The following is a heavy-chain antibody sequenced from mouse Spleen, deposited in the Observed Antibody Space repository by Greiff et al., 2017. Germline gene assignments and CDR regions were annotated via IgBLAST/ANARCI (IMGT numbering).Heavy chain of an antibody. CDR2: ISYDGSN. Sequence: EVQRVESGPGLVKPSQSLSLTCSVTGYSITSGYYWNWIRQFPGNKLEWMGYISYDGSNNYNPSLKNRISITRDTSKNQFFLKLNSVTTEDTATYYCARDTYGNYDYWGQGTTLTVSS. D-gene: IGHD2-1*01. CDR3: ARDTYGNYDY. J-gene: IGHJ2*01. CDR1: GYSITSGYY. V-gene: IGHV3-6*01.